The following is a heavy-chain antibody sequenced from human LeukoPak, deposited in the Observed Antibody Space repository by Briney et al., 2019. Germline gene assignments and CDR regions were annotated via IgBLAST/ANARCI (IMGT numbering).Heavy chain of an antibody. CDR2: IYYTGST. J-gene: IGHJ4*02. V-gene: IGHV4-39*07. Sequence: SETLSLTCSVSGDSVSSTSDNWGWIRRPPGKGLEWIGNIYYTGSTFYNPSLKSRVTMSVDTSNNQFSLKLSSVTAADTAVYYCAREPRDGYNRLDYWGQGTLVTVSS. CDR3: AREPRDGYNRLDY. D-gene: IGHD5-24*01. CDR1: GDSVSSTSDN.